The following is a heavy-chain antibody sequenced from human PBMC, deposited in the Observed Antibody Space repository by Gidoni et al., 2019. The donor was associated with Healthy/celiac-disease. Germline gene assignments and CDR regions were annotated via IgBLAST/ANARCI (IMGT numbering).Heavy chain of an antibody. V-gene: IGHV4-38-2*01. J-gene: IGHJ4*02. CDR1: GYSISSGYY. CDR2: IYHSGST. Sequence: QLQLQESGPGLVKPSETLSLTCAVSGYSISSGYYWGWIRQPPGKGLEWIGSIYHSGSTYYNPSLKSRVTISVDTSKNQFSLKLSSVTAADTAVYYCARGGAYSSGPAGYWGQGTLVTVSS. D-gene: IGHD6-19*01. CDR3: ARGGAYSSGPAGY.